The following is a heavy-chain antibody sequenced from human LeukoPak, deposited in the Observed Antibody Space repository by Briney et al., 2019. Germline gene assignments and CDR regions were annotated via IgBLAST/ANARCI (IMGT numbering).Heavy chain of an antibody. CDR1: GYTFTGYY. V-gene: IGHV1-2*02. Sequence: ASVKVSCKASGYTFTGYYMHWVRQAPGQGLEWMGWINPNSGGTNYGQKFQGRVTMTRDTSISTAYMELSRLRSDDTAVYYCARDTYSSSWYNWFDPWGQGTLVTVSS. CDR2: INPNSGGT. D-gene: IGHD6-13*01. CDR3: ARDTYSSSWYNWFDP. J-gene: IGHJ5*02.